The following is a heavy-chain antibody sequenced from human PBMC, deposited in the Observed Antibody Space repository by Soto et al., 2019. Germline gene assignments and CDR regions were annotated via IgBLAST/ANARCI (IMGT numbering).Heavy chain of an antibody. CDR3: AREWLGPKGEDIVVVVAAPDNRGFDP. CDR2: TYYRPKWYN. V-gene: IGHV6-1*01. D-gene: IGHD2-15*01. Sequence: PSQTLSLTCAISGDSVSSNSAAWNWIRQSPSRGLEWLGRTYYRPKWYNDYAVSVKSRITINPDTSKNQFSLQLNSVTPEDTAVYYCAREWLGPKGEDIVVVVAAPDNRGFDPWGQGTLVTVSS. J-gene: IGHJ5*02. CDR1: GDSVSSNSAA.